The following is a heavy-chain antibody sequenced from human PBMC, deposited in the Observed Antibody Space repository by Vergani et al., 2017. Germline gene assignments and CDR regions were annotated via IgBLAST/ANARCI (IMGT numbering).Heavy chain of an antibody. D-gene: IGHD3-10*02. CDR3: ARHVSQIYYYYGMDV. Sequence: QVQLQQWGAGLLKPSETLSLTCAVYGGSFSGYYWSWIRQPPGKGLEWMGIIYPGDSDTRYSPSFQGQVTISADKSISTAYLQWSSLKASDTAMYYCARHVSQIYYYYGMDVWGQGTTVTVSS. CDR1: GGSFSGYY. J-gene: IGHJ6*02. CDR2: IYPGDSDT. V-gene: IGHV4-34*01.